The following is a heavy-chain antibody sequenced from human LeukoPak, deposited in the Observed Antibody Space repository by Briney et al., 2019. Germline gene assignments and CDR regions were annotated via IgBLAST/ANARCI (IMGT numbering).Heavy chain of an antibody. D-gene: IGHD6-19*01. V-gene: IGHV1-2*02. CDR3: AVSSIAVAGSFDY. Sequence: RASVKVSCKASGYTFTGYYMHWVRQAPGQGLEWMGWINPNSGGTNYAQKFQGRVTMTRDTSISTAYMELSRLRSDDTAVYYCAVSSIAVAGSFDYWGQGTLVTVSS. CDR1: GYTFTGYY. CDR2: INPNSGGT. J-gene: IGHJ4*02.